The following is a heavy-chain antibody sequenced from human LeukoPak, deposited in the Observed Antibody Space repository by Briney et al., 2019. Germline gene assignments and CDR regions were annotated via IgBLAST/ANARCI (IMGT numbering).Heavy chain of an antibody. V-gene: IGHV1-69*10. CDR1: GGTFSSYA. CDR2: IIPILGIA. Sequence: GASVNVSCKASGGTFSSYAISWVRQAPGQGLEWMGGIIPILGIANYAQKFQGRVTITADKSTSTAYMELSSLRSEDTAVYYYAREMMSGSSWYLVDYWGQGTLVTVSS. J-gene: IGHJ4*02. CDR3: AREMMSGSSWYLVDY. D-gene: IGHD6-13*01.